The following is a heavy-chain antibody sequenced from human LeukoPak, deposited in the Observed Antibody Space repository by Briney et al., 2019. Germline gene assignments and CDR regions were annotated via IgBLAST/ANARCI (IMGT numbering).Heavy chain of an antibody. CDR1: GGSISSHY. CDR3: ARGRGYCSGGSCYEPFDY. J-gene: IGHJ4*02. V-gene: IGHV4-59*11. Sequence: SETLSLTCTVSGGSISSHYWSWIRQPPGKGLEWIGYIYYSGSTNYNPSLKSRVTISVDTSKNQFSLKLSSVTAADTAVYYCARGRGYCSGGSCYEPFDYWGQGTLVTVSS. CDR2: IYYSGST. D-gene: IGHD2-15*01.